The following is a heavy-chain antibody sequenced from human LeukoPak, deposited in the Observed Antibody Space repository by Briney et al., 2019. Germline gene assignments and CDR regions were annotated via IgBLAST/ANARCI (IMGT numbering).Heavy chain of an antibody. J-gene: IGHJ4*02. D-gene: IGHD4/OR15-4a*01. CDR3: ARGTDDYGDYFDY. CDR1: GFTFSDYY. CDR2: ISSSSSYT. Sequence: GGSLRLSCAASGFTFSDYYMSWIRQAPGKGLEWVSYISSSSSYTNYADSVKGRFTISRDNAKNSLYLQMNSLRAEDTAVYYCARGTDDYGDYFDYWGQGTLVTVSS. V-gene: IGHV3-11*06.